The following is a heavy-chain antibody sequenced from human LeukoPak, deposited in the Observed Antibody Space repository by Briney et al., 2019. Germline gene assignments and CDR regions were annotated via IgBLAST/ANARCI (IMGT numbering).Heavy chain of an antibody. CDR1: GYTFTAYH. J-gene: IGHJ4*02. Sequence: ASVKVSCKTSGYTFTAYHVHWVRQAPGQGLEFTGWIYPPTGGTVLAEKFQGRVIMTRDTSITTAYMELSGLNFDDTAVYYCIRENWYYEDWGQGTLVTVSS. V-gene: IGHV1-2*02. D-gene: IGHD3-16*01. CDR3: IRENWYYED. CDR2: IYPPTGGT.